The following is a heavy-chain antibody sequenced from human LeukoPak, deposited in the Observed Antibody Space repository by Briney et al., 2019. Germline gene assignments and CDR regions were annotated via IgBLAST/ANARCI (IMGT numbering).Heavy chain of an antibody. D-gene: IGHD3-16*02. V-gene: IGHV6-1*01. CDR2: TYYRSKWYI. Sequence: SQTLSLTCAISGDSVSSNSAAWNWIRQSPSRGLEWLGRTYYRSKWYIDYAVSVKSRITINPDTSKNQFSLQLNSVTPEDTAVYYCARDLSGDYVWGSYRSPFDYWGQGTLVTVSS. J-gene: IGHJ4*02. CDR3: ARDLSGDYVWGSYRSPFDY. CDR1: GDSVSSNSAA.